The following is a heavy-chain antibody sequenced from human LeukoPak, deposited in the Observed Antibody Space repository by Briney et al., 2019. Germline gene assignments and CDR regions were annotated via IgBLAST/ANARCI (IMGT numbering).Heavy chain of an antibody. Sequence: SETLSLTCTISGGSITSSTYYWGWIRQPQGKGLEWIGSIYYTGSTSYNPSLKSRCTISIDTSKNQLSLNLTSVTAADTAVYFCARDKIVRAAHDALDIWGQGTMVTVSS. J-gene: IGHJ3*02. D-gene: IGHD3-10*01. CDR2: IYYTGST. CDR1: GGSITSSTYY. V-gene: IGHV4-39*07. CDR3: ARDKIVRAAHDALDI.